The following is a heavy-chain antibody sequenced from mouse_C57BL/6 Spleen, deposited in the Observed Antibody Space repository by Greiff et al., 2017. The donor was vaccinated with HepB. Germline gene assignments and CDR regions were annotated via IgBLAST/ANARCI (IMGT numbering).Heavy chain of an antibody. CDR1: GFTFSSYG. V-gene: IGHV5-6*01. Sequence: EVQLKESGGDLVKPGGSLKLSCAASGFTFSSYGMSWVRQTPDKRLEWVATISSGGSYTYYPDSVKGRFTISRDNAKNTLYLQMSSLKSEDTAMYYCARRDSNFPFAYWGQGTLVTVSA. J-gene: IGHJ3*01. D-gene: IGHD2-5*01. CDR3: ARRDSNFPFAY. CDR2: ISSGGSYT.